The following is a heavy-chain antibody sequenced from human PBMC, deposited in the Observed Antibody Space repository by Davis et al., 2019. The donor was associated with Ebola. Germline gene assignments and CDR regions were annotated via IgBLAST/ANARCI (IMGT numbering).Heavy chain of an antibody. CDR3: AREGGGNFDY. J-gene: IGHJ4*02. D-gene: IGHD4-23*01. CDR1: GGSISSSSYY. V-gene: IGHV4-39*07. Sequence: MPSETLSLTCTVSGGSISSSSYYWSWIRQPPGKGLEWIGEINHSGSTNYNPSLKSRVTISVDTSKNQFSLKLSSVTAADTAVYYCAREGGGNFDYWGQGTLVTVSS. CDR2: INHSGST.